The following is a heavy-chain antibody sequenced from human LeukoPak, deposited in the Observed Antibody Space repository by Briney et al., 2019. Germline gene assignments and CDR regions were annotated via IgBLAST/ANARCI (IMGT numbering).Heavy chain of an antibody. Sequence: ASVKVSCKASGYTSTGYYMHWVRQAPGQGLEWMGWINPNSGGTNYAQKFQGRVTMTRDTSISTAYMELSRLRSDDTAVYYCARDLGNYYDSSGYYNTFDYWGQGTLVTVSS. CDR3: ARDLGNYYDSSGYYNTFDY. CDR1: GYTSTGYY. D-gene: IGHD3-22*01. J-gene: IGHJ4*02. V-gene: IGHV1-2*02. CDR2: INPNSGGT.